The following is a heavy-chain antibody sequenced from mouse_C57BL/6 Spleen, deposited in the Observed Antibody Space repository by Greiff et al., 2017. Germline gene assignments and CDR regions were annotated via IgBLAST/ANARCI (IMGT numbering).Heavy chain of an antibody. D-gene: IGHD1-1*01. CDR1: GYAFSTSW. Sequence: QVQLQQSGPELVKPGASVKISCKASGYAFSTSWMNWVEQRPGKGLEWIGRIYPGDGDTNYNGKFKGNATLTADKSSSTAYMQLTSLTSEDSAVYVCGRGSCNVDDWGQGTTLTVSS. V-gene: IGHV1-82*01. CDR3: GRGSCNVDD. J-gene: IGHJ2*01. CDR2: IYPGDGDT.